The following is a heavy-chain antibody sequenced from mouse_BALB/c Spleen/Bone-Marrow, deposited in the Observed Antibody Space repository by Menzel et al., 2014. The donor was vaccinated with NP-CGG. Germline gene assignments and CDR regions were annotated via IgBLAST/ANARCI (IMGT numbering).Heavy chain of an antibody. CDR3: ARYGGRSYDGFAY. Sequence: VQLQQSGAELAKPGASVKMSCKASGYTFTIYWMHWVKPRPGQGLEWIGYINPSTGYTEYNQKFKDKATLTADKSSSTAYMQLSSLTSEDSAVYYCARYGGRSYDGFAYWGQGTLVTVSA. D-gene: IGHD2-12*01. CDR2: INPSTGYT. CDR1: GYTFTIYW. V-gene: IGHV1-7*01. J-gene: IGHJ3*01.